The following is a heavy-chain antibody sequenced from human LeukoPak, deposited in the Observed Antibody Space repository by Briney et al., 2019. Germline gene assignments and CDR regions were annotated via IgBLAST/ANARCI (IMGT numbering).Heavy chain of an antibody. V-gene: IGHV1-18*01. CDR2: ISAYNGNT. CDR1: GYTFTSYG. D-gene: IGHD6-13*01. Sequence: ASVKVSCKASGYTFTSYGISWVRQAPGQGLEWMGWISAYNGNTNYAQKLQGRVTMTTDTSTSTAYMELRSLRSDDTAVYYCATHSSSPRIHYHGMDVWGQGTTVTVSS. J-gene: IGHJ6*02. CDR3: ATHSSSPRIHYHGMDV.